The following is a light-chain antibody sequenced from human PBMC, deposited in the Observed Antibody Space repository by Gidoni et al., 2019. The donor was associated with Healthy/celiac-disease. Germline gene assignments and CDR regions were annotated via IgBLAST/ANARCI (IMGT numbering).Light chain of an antibody. Sequence: EIVSTQSPGTLSLSPGERATLSCRASQSVSSSYLAWYQQKPGQAPRLLIYGASSRATGIPDRCSGSGSGTDFTLTISRLEPEDFAVYYCQQYGSSPPYTFGQGTKLEIK. J-gene: IGKJ2*01. V-gene: IGKV3-20*01. CDR1: QSVSSSY. CDR2: GAS. CDR3: QQYGSSPPYT.